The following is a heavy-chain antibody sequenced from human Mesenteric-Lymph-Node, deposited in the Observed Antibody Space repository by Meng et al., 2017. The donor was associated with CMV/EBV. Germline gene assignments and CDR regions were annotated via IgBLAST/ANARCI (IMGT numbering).Heavy chain of an antibody. D-gene: IGHD3-22*01. CDR1: GFTFSSYW. J-gene: IGHJ4*02. V-gene: IGHV3-7*01. CDR2: IKQDGSEK. CDR3: ARDPGYYYDSSEYYFDY. Sequence: GESLKISCAASGFTFSSYWMSWVRQAPGKGLEWVANIKQDGSEKYYVDSVKGRFTISRDNAKNSLYLQMNSLRAEDTAVYYCARDPGYYYDSSEYYFDYWGQGTLVTVSS.